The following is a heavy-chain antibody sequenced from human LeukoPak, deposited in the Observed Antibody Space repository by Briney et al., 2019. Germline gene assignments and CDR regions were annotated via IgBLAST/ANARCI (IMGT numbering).Heavy chain of an antibody. J-gene: IGHJ4*02. CDR2: INHSGST. D-gene: IGHD6-6*01. Sequence: SETLSLTCAVYGGSFSGYYWSWIRQPPGKGLEWIGGINHSGSTNYNPSLKSRVTISVDTSKNQFSLKLSSVTAADTAVYYCARGRLGGYSSSSRRALYYFDYWGQGTLVTVSS. CDR3: ARGRLGGYSSSSRRALYYFDY. V-gene: IGHV4-34*01. CDR1: GGSFSGYY.